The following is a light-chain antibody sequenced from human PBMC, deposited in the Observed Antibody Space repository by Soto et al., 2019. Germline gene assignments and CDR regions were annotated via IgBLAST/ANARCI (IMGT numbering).Light chain of an antibody. CDR3: QQRSNWPWT. CDR2: DAS. V-gene: IGKV3-11*01. J-gene: IGKJ1*01. Sequence: EIVLTQSPATLSLSPGERVTLSCRASQSVSSYLAWNQQKPGQAPRLLIYDASNRATGIPARFSGSGSGTDFTLTISSLEPEDFALYYCQQRSNWPWTLGQGTKVEIK. CDR1: QSVSSY.